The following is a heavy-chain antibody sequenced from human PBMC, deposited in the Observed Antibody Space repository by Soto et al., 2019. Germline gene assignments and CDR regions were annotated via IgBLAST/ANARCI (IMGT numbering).Heavy chain of an antibody. D-gene: IGHD3-10*01. CDR2: INHSGST. CDR3: ARIRITMVRGVIIHKYYFDY. J-gene: IGHJ4*02. Sequence: SETLSLTCAVYGGSFSGYYWSWIRQPPGKGLEWIGEINHSGSTNYNPSLKSRVTISVDTSKNQFSLKLSSVTAADTAVYYCARIRITMVRGVIIHKYYFDYWGQGTLVTVSS. CDR1: GGSFSGYY. V-gene: IGHV4-34*01.